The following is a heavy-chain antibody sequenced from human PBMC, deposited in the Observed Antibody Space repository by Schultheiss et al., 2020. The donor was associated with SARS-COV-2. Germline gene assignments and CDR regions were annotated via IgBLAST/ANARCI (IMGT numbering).Heavy chain of an antibody. CDR2: IYYSGSA. V-gene: IGHV4-59*12. CDR1: GGSFSGYY. Sequence: SETLSLTCAVYGGSFSGYYWSWIRQPPGKGLEWIGYIYYSGSAYYNPSLKSRVTISVDTSKNQFSLKLSSVTAADTAVYYCARDYYDTSGYAFDYWGQGTLVTVSS. J-gene: IGHJ4*02. D-gene: IGHD3-22*01. CDR3: ARDYYDTSGYAFDY.